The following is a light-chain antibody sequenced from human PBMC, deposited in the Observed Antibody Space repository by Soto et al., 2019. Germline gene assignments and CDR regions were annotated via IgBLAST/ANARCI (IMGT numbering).Light chain of an antibody. CDR3: QQQYSTPWT. V-gene: IGKV4-1*01. CDR2: WSS. Sequence: DIVMTQSPDSLAVSLGERANINCRSSQTVLYSSSDNNYLAWYQQKPGQPPKLLIYWSSTRESGVPDRFSGSGSVTDFTRTISSLQAEDVSVYYSQQQYSTPWTFGQGTRVEIK. CDR1: QTVLYSSSDNNY. J-gene: IGKJ1*01.